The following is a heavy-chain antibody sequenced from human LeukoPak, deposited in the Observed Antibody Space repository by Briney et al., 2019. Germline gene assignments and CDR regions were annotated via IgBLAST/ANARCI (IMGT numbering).Heavy chain of an antibody. CDR2: IYYNGST. V-gene: IGHV4-59*01. Sequence: PSETLSLTCAVSGGSISSYYWSWIRQPPGKGLEWIGYIYYNGSTNYNPCLKSRVTITVDTSKNQFSLKLSSVTAADTAVYYCARVDKTVFGGYYYMDVWGKGTTVTVSS. J-gene: IGHJ6*03. CDR1: GGSISSYY. D-gene: IGHD3-3*01. CDR3: ARVDKTVFGGYYYMDV.